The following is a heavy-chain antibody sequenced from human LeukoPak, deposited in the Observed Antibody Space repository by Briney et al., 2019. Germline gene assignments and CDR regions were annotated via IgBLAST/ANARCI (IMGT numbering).Heavy chain of an antibody. CDR3: AREPIYYYDSSGYYYFDY. Sequence: PGGSLRLSCAASGFTFSSYSMNWVRQAPGKGLEWVSSISSSSYTYYADSVKGRFTISRDSAKNSLYLQMNSLRAEDTAVYYCAREPIYYYDSSGYYYFDYWGQGTLVTVSS. J-gene: IGHJ4*02. V-gene: IGHV3-21*01. CDR2: ISSSSYT. CDR1: GFTFSSYS. D-gene: IGHD3-22*01.